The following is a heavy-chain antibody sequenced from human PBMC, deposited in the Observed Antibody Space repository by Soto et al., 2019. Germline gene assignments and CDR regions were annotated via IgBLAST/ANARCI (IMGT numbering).Heavy chain of an antibody. D-gene: IGHD3-22*01. J-gene: IGHJ5*02. CDR3: ARVRYYDSSVNWFDP. V-gene: IGHV1-18*01. CDR2: ISAYNGNT. Sequence: GASVKVSCKASGYTFTSYGISWVRQAPGQGLEWMGWISAYNGNTNYAQKLQGRVTMTTDTSTSTAYMELRSLRSDDTAVYYCARVRYYDSSVNWFDPWGQGTLVTVSS. CDR1: GYTFTSYG.